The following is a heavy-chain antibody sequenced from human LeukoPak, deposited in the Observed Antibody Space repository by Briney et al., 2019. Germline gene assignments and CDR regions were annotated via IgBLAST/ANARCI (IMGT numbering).Heavy chain of an antibody. V-gene: IGHV3-7*03. Sequence: GGSLRLSCAASGFTFSTYWMTWVHQAPGKGLEWVANIKEDGSEKYYGDAVKGRFTISRDTAKNALYLQMNSLRAEDTAVYYCAKYGRYQLLEFDYWGQGTLVTVSS. CDR3: AKYGRYQLLEFDY. CDR2: IKEDGSEK. J-gene: IGHJ4*02. CDR1: GFTFSTYW. D-gene: IGHD2-2*01.